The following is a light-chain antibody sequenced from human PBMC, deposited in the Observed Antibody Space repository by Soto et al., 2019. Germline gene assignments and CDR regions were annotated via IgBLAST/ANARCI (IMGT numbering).Light chain of an antibody. CDR3: QQLSNYPIT. CDR2: GAS. Sequence: EIVVTQSPGTLSLSPGERATLSCRASQSVSSSYLAWYQQKPGQAPRLLIYGASSRATGIPGRFSGSGSGTDFTLTIRSLQPEDFATYYCQQLSNYPITFGQGTRLEIK. J-gene: IGKJ5*01. V-gene: IGKV3-20*01. CDR1: QSVSSSY.